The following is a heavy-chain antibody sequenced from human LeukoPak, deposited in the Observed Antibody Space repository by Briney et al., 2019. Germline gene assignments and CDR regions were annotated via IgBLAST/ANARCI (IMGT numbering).Heavy chain of an antibody. V-gene: IGHV3-23*01. D-gene: IGHD3-3*01. J-gene: IGHJ4*02. CDR3: AKDRVNFWSGYDFDY. CDR1: GFTFSSYA. CDR2: ISGSGGST. Sequence: GGSLRPSCAASGFTFSSYAMSWVRQAPGKGLEWVSAISGSGGSTYYADSVKGRFTISRDNSKNTLYLQMNSLRAEDTAVYYCAKDRVNFWSGYDFDYWGQGTLVTVSS.